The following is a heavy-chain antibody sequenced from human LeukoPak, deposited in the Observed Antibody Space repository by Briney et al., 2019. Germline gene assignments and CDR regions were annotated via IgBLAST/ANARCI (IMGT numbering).Heavy chain of an antibody. CDR1: GYSISSDYY. D-gene: IGHD3-10*01. CDR3: ARGGDYGSGSYYLGGDY. J-gene: IGHJ4*02. CDR2: IYHSGST. Sequence: SETLSLTCTVSGYSISSDYYWGWIRQPPGKGLEWIGSIYHSGSTYYNPSLKSRVTISVDTSKNQFSLKLSSVTAADTAVYYCARGGDYGSGSYYLGGDYWGQGTLVTVSS. V-gene: IGHV4-38-2*02.